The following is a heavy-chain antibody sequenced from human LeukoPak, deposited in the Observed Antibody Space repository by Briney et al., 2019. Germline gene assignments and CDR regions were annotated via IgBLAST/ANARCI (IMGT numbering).Heavy chain of an antibody. Sequence: ASVKVSCKASGYPFTGHYLHWVRQAPGQGLEWMGWISPNSGGTIYAQNFQGRVTMTRDTSISTAYMELSTLRADDTAVYYCARDLSLGHQYYYMDVWGKGTTVTVSS. CDR3: ARDLSLGHQYYYMDV. J-gene: IGHJ6*03. CDR2: ISPNSGGT. V-gene: IGHV1-2*02. CDR1: GYPFTGHY. D-gene: IGHD7-27*01.